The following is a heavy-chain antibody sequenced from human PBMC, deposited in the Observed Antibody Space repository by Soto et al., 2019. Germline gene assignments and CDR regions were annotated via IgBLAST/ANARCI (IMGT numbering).Heavy chain of an antibody. CDR3: ARVFSDSSSFFDP. Sequence: PSLTCTVSGGSISSGGYYWSWIRQHPGKGLEWIGYIYYSGSTYYNPSLKSRVTISVDTSKNQFSLKLSSVTAADTAVYYCARVFSDSSSFFDPWGQGTLVTVSS. D-gene: IGHD6-13*01. CDR1: GGSISSGGYY. J-gene: IGHJ5*02. V-gene: IGHV4-31*03. CDR2: IYYSGST.